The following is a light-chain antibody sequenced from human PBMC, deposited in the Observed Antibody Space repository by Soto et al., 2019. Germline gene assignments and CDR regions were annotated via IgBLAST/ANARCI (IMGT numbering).Light chain of an antibody. Sequence: QSALTQPPSVSGSPGQSVTISCTGTSSDVGSYNRVSWYQQPPGAAPKLMVYEVSTRPSGVPDRFSGSKSGNTASLTISGLQAEDEADYYCSSITTSATLLFGGGTKLTVL. CDR2: EVS. V-gene: IGLV2-18*02. J-gene: IGLJ2*01. CDR3: SSITTSATLL. CDR1: SSDVGSYNR.